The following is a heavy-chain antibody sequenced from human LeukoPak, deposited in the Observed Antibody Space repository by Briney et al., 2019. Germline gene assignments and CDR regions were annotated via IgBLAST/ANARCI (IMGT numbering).Heavy chain of an antibody. Sequence: SGGSLRLSCAASGFTFSSYWMSWVRQAPGKGLEWVANIKQDGSEKYYVDSVKGRFTISRDNAKNSLYLQMNSLRAEDTAVYYCARPVAGTVFPFDYWGQGTLVTVSS. CDR2: IKQDGSEK. V-gene: IGHV3-7*01. J-gene: IGHJ4*02. CDR1: GFTFSSYW. CDR3: ARPVAGTVFPFDY. D-gene: IGHD6-19*01.